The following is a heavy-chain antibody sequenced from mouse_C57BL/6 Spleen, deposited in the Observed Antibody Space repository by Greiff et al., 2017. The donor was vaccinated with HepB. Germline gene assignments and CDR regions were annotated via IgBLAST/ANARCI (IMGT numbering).Heavy chain of an antibody. D-gene: IGHD1-1*01. V-gene: IGHV5-4*01. J-gene: IGHJ3*01. CDR3: ARAHITTVVAPFAY. CDR1: GFTFSSYA. Sequence: EVHLVESGGGLVKPGGSLKLSCAASGFTFSSYAMSWVRQTPEKRLEWVATISDGGSYTYYPDNVKGRFTISRDNAKNNLYLQMSHLKSEDTAMYYCARAHITTVVAPFAYWGQRTLVTVSA. CDR2: ISDGGSYT.